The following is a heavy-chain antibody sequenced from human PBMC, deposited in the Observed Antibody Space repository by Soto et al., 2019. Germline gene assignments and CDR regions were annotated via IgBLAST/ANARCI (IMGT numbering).Heavy chain of an antibody. J-gene: IGHJ5*02. V-gene: IGHV3-74*01. CDR3: VRVASGSYDWSAT. D-gene: IGHD1-26*01. Sequence: EVQLVESGGGLVQPGGSLRLSCAASKFTFSSYWMHWVRQAPGKGLVWVSRINTDGSRTTYADSVKGRFTISRDNAKNTALLQMDSMRAEDTAMYYCVRVASGSYDWSATWGQGTLVTVSP. CDR2: INTDGSRT. CDR1: KFTFSSYW.